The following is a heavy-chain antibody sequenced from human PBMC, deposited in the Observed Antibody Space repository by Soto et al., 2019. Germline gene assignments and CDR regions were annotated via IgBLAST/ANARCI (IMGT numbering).Heavy chain of an antibody. J-gene: IGHJ6*02. CDR1: GFTFSMFA. D-gene: IGHD2-15*01. CDR2: LGGSGVGT. V-gene: IGHV3-23*01. Sequence: EVQLLESGGGLVQPGGSLRLSCAASGFTFSMFAMTWVRQAPGKGLAWVSALGGSGVGTYYADSVKGRFTISRDNSKNTLYLHINTLRAEDTAVYFCAKGASRIPYGMDVWGQGTTVTVPS. CDR3: AKGASRIPYGMDV.